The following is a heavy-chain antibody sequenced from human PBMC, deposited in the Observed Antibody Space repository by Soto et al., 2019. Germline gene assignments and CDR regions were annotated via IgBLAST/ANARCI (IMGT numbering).Heavy chain of an antibody. CDR3: ARGQSGYSSGWSPNDY. CDR1: GYTFTSYE. D-gene: IGHD6-19*01. CDR2: MNPNSGNT. V-gene: IGHV1-8*01. Sequence: QVQLVQSGAEVKKPGASVKVSCKASGYTFTSYEINWVRQATGQGLEWMGWMNPNSGNTGYAQKFQGRGTMTRHTSISTAYMELSRLRSEDTAVYYCARGQSGYSSGWSPNDYWGQGTLVTVSS. J-gene: IGHJ4*02.